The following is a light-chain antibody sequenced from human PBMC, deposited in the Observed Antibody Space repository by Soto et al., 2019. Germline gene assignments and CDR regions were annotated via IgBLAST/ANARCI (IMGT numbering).Light chain of an antibody. Sequence: QSVLTQPPSASGTPGQRVTISCSGISSNIGSNPVNWFQQLPGSAPKLLIYSHNQRPSGVPDRFSGSKSGTSASLAISGLQSEDEAAYYCGAWDDRLNGYVFGTGTKLTDL. CDR1: SSNIGSNP. J-gene: IGLJ1*01. CDR3: GAWDDRLNGYV. V-gene: IGLV1-44*01. CDR2: SHN.